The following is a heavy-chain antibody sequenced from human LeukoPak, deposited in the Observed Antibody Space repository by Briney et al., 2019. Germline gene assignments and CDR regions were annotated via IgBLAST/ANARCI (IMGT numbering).Heavy chain of an antibody. CDR2: ISGSGDKT. Sequence: GGSLRLSCAASGFTFSSDAMSWVRQAPGEGLEWVSVISGSGDKTYYAVSVKGRFTISRDNSKNTLYLQMNSLRAEDTAVYYCAKGREWELPLDYWGQGTLVTVSS. CDR3: AKGREWELPLDY. CDR1: GFTFSSDA. J-gene: IGHJ4*02. V-gene: IGHV3-23*01. D-gene: IGHD1-26*01.